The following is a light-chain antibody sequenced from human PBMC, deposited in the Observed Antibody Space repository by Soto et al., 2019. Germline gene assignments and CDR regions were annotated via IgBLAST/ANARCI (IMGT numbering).Light chain of an antibody. CDR2: GNH. CDR3: QSYDSSLSGSWV. V-gene: IGLV1-40*01. Sequence: QLVLTQPPSVSGAPGQGVTISCTGGSSNIGAGYDVHWYQHLPGTSPKLLIYGNHNRPSGVPDRFSGSKSGTSASLAITALQAEDEADYYCQSYDSSLSGSWVFGGGTKVTVL. J-gene: IGLJ3*02. CDR1: SSNIGAGYD.